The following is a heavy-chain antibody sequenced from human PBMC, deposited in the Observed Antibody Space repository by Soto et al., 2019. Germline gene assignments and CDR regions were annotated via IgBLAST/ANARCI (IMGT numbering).Heavy chain of an antibody. CDR3: ARVDTAMVTGSYYYGMDV. Sequence: SETLSLTCTVSGGSIGRYYWSWIRQPPGKRLEWIGYIHNSGSTNYNPSLKSRVTLSVDTSKNQFSLKLSSVTAADTAVYYCARVDTAMVTGSYYYGMDVWGQGTTVTVSS. CDR1: GGSIGRYY. D-gene: IGHD5-18*01. V-gene: IGHV4-59*01. J-gene: IGHJ6*02. CDR2: IHNSGST.